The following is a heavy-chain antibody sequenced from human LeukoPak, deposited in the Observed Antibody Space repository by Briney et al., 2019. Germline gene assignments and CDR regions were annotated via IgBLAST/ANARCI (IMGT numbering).Heavy chain of an antibody. Sequence: SVKVSCKASGGTFSSYAISWVRQAPGQGLEWMGGIIPIFGTANYAQKFQGRVTITADESTSTAYMELSSLRSEDTAVYYCARTPRSYPKEFGYWGQGTLVTVSS. CDR3: ARTPRSYPKEFGY. CDR1: GGTFSSYA. CDR2: IIPIFGTA. D-gene: IGHD1-26*01. J-gene: IGHJ4*02. V-gene: IGHV1-69*13.